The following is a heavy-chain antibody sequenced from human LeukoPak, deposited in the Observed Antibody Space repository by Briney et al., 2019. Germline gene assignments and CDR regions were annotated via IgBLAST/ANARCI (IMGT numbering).Heavy chain of an antibody. V-gene: IGHV4-59*01. CDR3: ARVPSSGHNDY. Sequence: SETLSLTCTVSGGSISSYDWSWIRQPPGKGLGWIGYIYYTGSTNYNPSLKSRVTMSVDTSKNQFSLTLSSVTAADTAVYYCARVPSSGHNDYWGQGTLVTVSS. CDR1: GGSISSYD. D-gene: IGHD3-22*01. J-gene: IGHJ4*02. CDR2: IYYTGST.